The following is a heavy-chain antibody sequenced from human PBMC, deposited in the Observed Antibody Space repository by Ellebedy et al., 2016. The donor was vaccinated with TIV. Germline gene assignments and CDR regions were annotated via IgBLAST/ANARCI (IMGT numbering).Heavy chain of an antibody. CDR3: ARINTMIEGGYSFDY. V-gene: IGHV1-69*13. CDR1: GGTFSSCA. D-gene: IGHD3-22*01. CDR2: IIPIFGTA. J-gene: IGHJ4*02. Sequence: ASVKVSCKASGGTFSSCAISWVRQAPGQGLEWMGGIIPIFGTANYAQKFQGRVTITADESTSTAYMELSSLRSEDTAVYYCARINTMIEGGYSFDYWGQGTLVTVSS.